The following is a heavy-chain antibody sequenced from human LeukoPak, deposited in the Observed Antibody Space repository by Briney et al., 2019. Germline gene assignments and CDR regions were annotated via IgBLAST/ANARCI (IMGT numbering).Heavy chain of an antibody. J-gene: IGHJ4*02. V-gene: IGHV4-39*07. CDR3: ARNFYASSGYYLDDFYFDF. Sequence: SETLSLTCTVSGASIISDTYYWGWIRQPPGKGLEWIGSIYYSGSTDYSPSLKSRVTMSVDTSTNQFSLKLISVTAADTALYYCARNFYASSGYYLDDFYFDFWGQGTLVTVSS. CDR2: IYYSGST. D-gene: IGHD3-22*01. CDR1: GASIISDTYY.